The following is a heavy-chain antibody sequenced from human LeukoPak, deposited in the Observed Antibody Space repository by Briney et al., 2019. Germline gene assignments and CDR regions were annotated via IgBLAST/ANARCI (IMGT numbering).Heavy chain of an antibody. D-gene: IGHD3-10*01. J-gene: IGHJ4*02. Sequence: TGGSLRLSCAASGFTFSTYNMHWVRQAPGKGLERVAFIRYDGSNKYYADSVKGRFTISRDNSKNTLYLQMNSLRAEDTAVYYCAKDHYYYGSGSPFDYWGQGTLVTVSS. CDR1: GFTFSTYN. V-gene: IGHV3-30*02. CDR2: IRYDGSNK. CDR3: AKDHYYYGSGSPFDY.